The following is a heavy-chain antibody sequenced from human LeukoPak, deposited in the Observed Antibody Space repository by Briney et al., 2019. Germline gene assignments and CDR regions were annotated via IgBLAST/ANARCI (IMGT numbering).Heavy chain of an antibody. D-gene: IGHD3-10*01. CDR3: ARTGYHYGSGSHYAFDI. Sequence: GVSLEISCQASGYTFSNQWIGWVRQMPGKGLEWMGIIYPGDSDTRFSPFFQGQVTISVDKSITPAYLEWSSLKASDTAMYYCARTGYHYGSGSHYAFDIWGQGTMVTVSS. CDR1: GYTFSNQW. CDR2: IYPGDSDT. J-gene: IGHJ3*02. V-gene: IGHV5-51*01.